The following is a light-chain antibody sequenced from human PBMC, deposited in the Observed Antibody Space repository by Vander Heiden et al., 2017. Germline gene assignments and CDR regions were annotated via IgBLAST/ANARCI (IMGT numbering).Light chain of an antibody. V-gene: IGKV3-11*02. CDR1: QSVSSY. Sequence: VLTHSPATPSLSPGERATLSCRASQSVSSYLAWYQQKPGQAPRLLIYDASNRATGVPARFSGSGSERDFTLTISSLEPEDFAIYYCQQRSSWPAAFGGGTMVEIK. J-gene: IGKJ4*01. CDR2: DAS. CDR3: QQRSSWPAA.